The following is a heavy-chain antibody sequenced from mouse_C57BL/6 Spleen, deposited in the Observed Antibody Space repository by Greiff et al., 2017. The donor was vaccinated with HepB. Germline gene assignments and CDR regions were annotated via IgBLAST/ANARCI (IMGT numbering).Heavy chain of an antibody. CDR3: ARQYGSSLYWYFDV. D-gene: IGHD1-1*01. CDR2: ISSGGSYT. J-gene: IGHJ1*03. CDR1: GFTFSSYG. Sequence: EVMLVESGGDLVKPGGSLKLSCAASGFTFSSYGMSWVRQTPDKRLEWVATISSGGSYTYYPDSVKGRFTISRDNAKNTLYLQMSSLKSEDTAMYYCARQYGSSLYWYFDVWGTGTTVTVSS. V-gene: IGHV5-6*01.